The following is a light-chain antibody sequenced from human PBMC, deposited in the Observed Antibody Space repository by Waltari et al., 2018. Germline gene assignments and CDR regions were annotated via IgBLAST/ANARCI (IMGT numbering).Light chain of an antibody. J-gene: IGKJ4*01. V-gene: IGKV1-5*03. CDR3: QQHNTYPLT. CDR1: QSISGW. CDR2: KAS. Sequence: DIQMTQSPSTLSASVGDRVTITCRASQSISGWLAWYQQKPGKAPKRLIYKASSLESGVPSRFSGSGSVTEFTITISSLQPDDFSTFYCQQHNTYPLTFGGGTKVEIK.